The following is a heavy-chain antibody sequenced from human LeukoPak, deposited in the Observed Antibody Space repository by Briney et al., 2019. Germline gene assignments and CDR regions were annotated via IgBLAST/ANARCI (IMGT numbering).Heavy chain of an antibody. Sequence: GGSLRLSCAASGFTFSSYWMHWVRQAPGKGLVWVSRINSDGSSTSYADSVKGRFTISRDNAKNTLYLQMNSLRAEDTAVYYCARSPDPYGDYRNHFDYWGQGTLVTVSS. CDR3: ARSPDPYGDYRNHFDY. V-gene: IGHV3-74*01. CDR1: GFTFSSYW. D-gene: IGHD4-17*01. CDR2: INSDGSST. J-gene: IGHJ4*02.